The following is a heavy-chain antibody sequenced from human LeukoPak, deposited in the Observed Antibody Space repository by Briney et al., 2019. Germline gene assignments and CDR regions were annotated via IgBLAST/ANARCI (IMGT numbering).Heavy chain of an antibody. CDR3: AKVRSFDILTGYYKWFDP. D-gene: IGHD3-9*01. J-gene: IGHJ5*02. Sequence: AGGSLRLSCAASGFSFSSYAMSWVRQAPGKGLEWVSAMSGSGGSTYYADSVKGRFSISRDNPKNTLYLQMKSLRAEDTAVYYCAKVRSFDILTGYYKWFDPWGQGTPVTVSS. CDR1: GFSFSSYA. V-gene: IGHV3-23*01. CDR2: MSGSGGST.